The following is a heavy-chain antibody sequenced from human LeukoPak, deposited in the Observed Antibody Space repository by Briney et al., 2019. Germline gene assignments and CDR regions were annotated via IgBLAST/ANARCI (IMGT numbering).Heavy chain of an antibody. CDR1: GGSISSYY. CDR2: VYHSGST. V-gene: IGHV4-59*12. J-gene: IGHJ4*02. Sequence: KPSETLSLTCTVSGGSISSYYWSWIRQPPGKGLEWIGEVYHSGSTNYNPSLKSRVTISVDKSKNQFSLKLSSVTAADTAVYYCARGWIYYDSSGLDYWGQGTLVTVSS. D-gene: IGHD3-22*01. CDR3: ARGWIYYDSSGLDY.